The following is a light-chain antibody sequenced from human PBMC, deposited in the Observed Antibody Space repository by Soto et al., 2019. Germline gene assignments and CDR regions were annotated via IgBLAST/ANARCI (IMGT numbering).Light chain of an antibody. V-gene: IGKV3-15*01. Sequence: EIVMTQSPATLSVSPGERATLSCRASQSVSSNLAWYQQKPGQAPRLLIYGASTRATGIPARFSGSGSGTEFTLTISILQSEDFAVYYCQQYNNWPPGTFVQGTKLEIK. J-gene: IGKJ2*01. CDR2: GAS. CDR1: QSVSSN. CDR3: QQYNNWPPGT.